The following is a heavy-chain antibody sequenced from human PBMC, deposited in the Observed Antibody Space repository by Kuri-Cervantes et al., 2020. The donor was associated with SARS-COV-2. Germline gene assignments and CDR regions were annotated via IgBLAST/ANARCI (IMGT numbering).Heavy chain of an antibody. CDR3: AKDSIAARPYYFDY. CDR2: ISGSGDSI. CDR1: GFTFNSYA. V-gene: IGHV3-23*01. J-gene: IGHJ4*02. Sequence: GESLKISCAASGFTFNSYAMTWVRRAPGKGLEWVSVISGSGDSIYYANSVKGRFTISRDNSKNTLYLQMNSLRAEDTAVYYCAKDSIAARPYYFDYWGQGTLVTVSS. D-gene: IGHD6-6*01.